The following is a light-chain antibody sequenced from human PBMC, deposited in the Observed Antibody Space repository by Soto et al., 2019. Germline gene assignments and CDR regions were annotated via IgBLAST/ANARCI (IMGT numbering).Light chain of an antibody. CDR2: DAS. Sequence: SQSISTWLAWYQQKPGKAPNLLIYDASSLESGVPSRFSGSGSGTEFTLTISSLQPDDFAIYYCQQYNSNPLTFGGGTKVDIK. CDR1: QSISTW. CDR3: QQYNSNPLT. V-gene: IGKV1-5*01. J-gene: IGKJ4*01.